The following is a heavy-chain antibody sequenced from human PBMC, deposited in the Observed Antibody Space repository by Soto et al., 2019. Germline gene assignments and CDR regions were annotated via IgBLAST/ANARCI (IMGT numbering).Heavy chain of an antibody. V-gene: IGHV3-74*01. D-gene: IGHD3-22*01. CDR2: INSDGSGT. CDR3: ARSIRSGSGGDC. J-gene: IGHJ4*02. Sequence: EVQLVESGGGLVQPGGSLRLSCAASGFTFSSYWMHWVRQAPGKGPVWVSRINSDGSGTNYADSVKGRFTISRDNAKNTLHLQMNSLRPEETAVYYCARSIRSGSGGDCWGQGTLVTVSS. CDR1: GFTFSSYW.